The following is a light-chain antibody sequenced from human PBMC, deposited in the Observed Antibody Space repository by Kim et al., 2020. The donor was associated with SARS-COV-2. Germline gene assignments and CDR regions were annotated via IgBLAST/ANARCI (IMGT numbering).Light chain of an antibody. V-gene: IGLV1-47*01. J-gene: IGLJ2*01. CDR3: SAWDDSLRGIV. Sequence: SELTQPPSASGTPGQRVTIFCSGDISNIGSNYVFWYQQLPRTAPKLLIYRNNQRLSGVPDRFSGSKSGTSASLAISGLRSEDEAHYFCSAWDDSLRGIVFGEGTQLTVL. CDR2: RNN. CDR1: ISNIGSNY.